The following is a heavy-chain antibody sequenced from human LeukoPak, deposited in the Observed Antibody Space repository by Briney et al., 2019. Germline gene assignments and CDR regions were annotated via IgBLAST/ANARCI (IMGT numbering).Heavy chain of an antibody. D-gene: IGHD2-21*02. V-gene: IGHV4-38-2*02. CDR2: FYHSGST. Sequence: PSETLSLTCTVSAYSISSGHYWGWIRQPPGKGLEWIGSFYHSGSTFYNPSLKSRVTISVDTSKNQFSLKLTSVTAADTAVYYCAKSHHVTAIDYWGQGTLVTVSS. CDR1: AYSISSGHY. CDR3: AKSHHVTAIDY. J-gene: IGHJ4*02.